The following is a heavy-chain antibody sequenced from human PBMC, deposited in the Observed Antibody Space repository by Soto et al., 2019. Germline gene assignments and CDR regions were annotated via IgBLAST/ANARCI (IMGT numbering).Heavy chain of an antibody. CDR2: ISDSGIT. Sequence: GGSLRLSCEASGFTLDTYEMNWVRQAPGKGPEWGSKISDSGITYYSDSVEGRFTLSSENTRHSLFLQMDSLTVEDTAVYYCASDSPVVMVFSGSSYPFYGMDVWGQGTTVTVSS. V-gene: IGHV3-48*03. CDR3: ASDSPVVMVFSGSSYPFYGMDV. D-gene: IGHD2-8*01. CDR1: GFTLDTYE. J-gene: IGHJ6*02.